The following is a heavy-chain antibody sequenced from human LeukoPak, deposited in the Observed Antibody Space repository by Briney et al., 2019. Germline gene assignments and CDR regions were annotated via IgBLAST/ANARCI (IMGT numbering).Heavy chain of an antibody. V-gene: IGHV3-33*01. J-gene: IGHJ3*02. Sequence: PGGSLRLSCAASGFTFSNYGMHWVRQAPGKGLEWVALIWYGGGNEDHADSVKGRFTISRDNSKNTLYLQMNSLRAEDTALYYCARRGTPGSSDAFDMWGQGTMVTVSS. D-gene: IGHD3-16*01. CDR1: GFTFSNYG. CDR2: IWYGGGNE. CDR3: ARRGTPGSSDAFDM.